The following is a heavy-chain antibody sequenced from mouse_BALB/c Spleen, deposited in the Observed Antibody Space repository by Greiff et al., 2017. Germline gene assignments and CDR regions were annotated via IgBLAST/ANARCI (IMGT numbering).Heavy chain of an antibody. J-gene: IGHJ4*01. D-gene: IGHD2-3*01. CDR3: TIYDGYRGSMDY. CDR2: ISSGGSYT. V-gene: IGHV5-6-4*01. Sequence: EVKLMESGGGLVKPGGSLKLSCAASGFTFSSYTMSWVRQTPEKRLEWVATISSGGSYTYYPDSVKGRFTISRDNAKNTLYLQMSSLKSEDTAMYYCTIYDGYRGSMDYWGQGTSVTVSS. CDR1: GFTFSSYT.